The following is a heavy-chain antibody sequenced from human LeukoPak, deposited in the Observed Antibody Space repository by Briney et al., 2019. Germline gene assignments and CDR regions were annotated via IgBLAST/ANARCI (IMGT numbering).Heavy chain of an antibody. J-gene: IGHJ6*03. CDR2: MNPSVGTT. D-gene: IGHD6-6*01. V-gene: IGHV1-46*01. CDR1: GYTFTSYY. Sequence: GASVKVSCKASGYTFTSYYMHWVRQAPGQGLELLGVMNPSVGTTNYAQKFQGRVTMTRDMSTSTVYMELSSLRSEDTAVYYCAREGEQLAQRYYYYMDVWAKGPRSPSP. CDR3: AREGEQLAQRYYYYMDV.